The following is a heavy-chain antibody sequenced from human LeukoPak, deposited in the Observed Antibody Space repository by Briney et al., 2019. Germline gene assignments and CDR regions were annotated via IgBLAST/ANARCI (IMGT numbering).Heavy chain of an antibody. Sequence: SETLSLTCTVSGGSTSSYYWSWIRQPPGKGLEWIGYIYYSGSTNYNPSLKSRVTISVDTSKNQFSLKLSSVTAADTAVYYCARASYYDFWSGPNNPYYFDYWGQGTLVTVSS. CDR2: IYYSGST. CDR1: GGSTSSYY. D-gene: IGHD3-3*01. V-gene: IGHV4-59*01. J-gene: IGHJ4*02. CDR3: ARASYYDFWSGPNNPYYFDY.